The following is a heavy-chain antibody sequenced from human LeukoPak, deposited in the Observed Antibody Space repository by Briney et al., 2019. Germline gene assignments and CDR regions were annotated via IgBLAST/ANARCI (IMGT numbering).Heavy chain of an antibody. CDR3: AAEYMTTVTTWVYYYMDV. CDR1: GFTFTSSA. Sequence: GASVKVSCKASGFTFTSSAVQWVRQARGQRLEWIGWIVIGSGNTNYAQKFQERVTITRDMSTSTAYMELSSLRSEDTAVYYCAAEYMTTVTTWVYYYMDVWGKGTTVTVSS. CDR2: IVIGSGNT. D-gene: IGHD4-11*01. V-gene: IGHV1-58*01. J-gene: IGHJ6*03.